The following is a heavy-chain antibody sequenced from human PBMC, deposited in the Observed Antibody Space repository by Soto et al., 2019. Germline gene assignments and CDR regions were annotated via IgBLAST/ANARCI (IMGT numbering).Heavy chain of an antibody. V-gene: IGHV3-30-3*01. CDR1: GFPFSNYA. CDR3: ARDRFASSWSYFDY. Sequence: GGSLRLSCAASGFPFSNYALHWVRQAPGKGLEWVAVISDDGSNKYYADSVKGRFTISRDNSKNTLYLQMNSLRAEDTAVYYCARDRFASSWSYFDYWGQGTPVTVSS. D-gene: IGHD6-13*01. CDR2: ISDDGSNK. J-gene: IGHJ4*02.